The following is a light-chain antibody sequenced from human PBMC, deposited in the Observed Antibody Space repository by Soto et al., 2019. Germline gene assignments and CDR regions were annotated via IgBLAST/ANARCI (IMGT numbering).Light chain of an antibody. V-gene: IGLV2-23*03. Sequence: QSVRTASGSVSGSPGQAITISSNGTSSDVGSYNLVSWYQQHPGKAPKLMIYEGSKRPSGVSNRFSGSKSGNTASLTISGLQAEDEADYYCCSYAGSSTFVYVFGTGTKVTVL. CDR3: CSYAGSSTFVYV. J-gene: IGLJ1*01. CDR2: EGS. CDR1: SSDVGSYNL.